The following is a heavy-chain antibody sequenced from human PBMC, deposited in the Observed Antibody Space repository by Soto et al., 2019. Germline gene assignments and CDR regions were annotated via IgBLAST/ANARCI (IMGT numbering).Heavy chain of an antibody. CDR2: INVGNGDT. Sequence: QVQLVQSETEVKKPGASVKVSCKASGYSFNRYCMHWVRQAPGQGLEWVGWINVGNGDTKYSQNLQGRVSITRDTSASTLYMEVSSLTSEDTAVYYCAREGETLERKYYLGLDVWGQVTTVTVSS. CDR3: AREGETLERKYYLGLDV. V-gene: IGHV1-3*01. CDR1: GYSFNRYC. J-gene: IGHJ6*02. D-gene: IGHD1-1*01.